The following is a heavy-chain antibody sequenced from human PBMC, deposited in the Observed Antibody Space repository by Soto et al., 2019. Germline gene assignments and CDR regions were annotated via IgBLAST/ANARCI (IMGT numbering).Heavy chain of an antibody. Sequence: ASVKVSCKASGYTFTGYYMHWVRQAPGQGLEWMGWINPNSGGTNYAQKFQGWVTMTRDTSISTAYMELSRLRSDDTAVYYCARGYGSGGSCSWWFDPWGQGTLVTVAS. V-gene: IGHV1-2*04. CDR1: GYTFTGYY. J-gene: IGHJ5*02. D-gene: IGHD2-15*01. CDR2: INPNSGGT. CDR3: ARGYGSGGSCSWWFDP.